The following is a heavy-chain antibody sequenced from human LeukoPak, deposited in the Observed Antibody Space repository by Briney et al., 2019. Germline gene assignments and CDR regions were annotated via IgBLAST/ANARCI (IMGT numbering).Heavy chain of an antibody. V-gene: IGHV5-51*01. CDR2: INPSDSDT. Sequence: GESLKISCKGSGYSFTNYWIAWVRQMPGRGLEWMVIINPSDSDTRYSPSFQGQVTISADKSISAAYLQWSSLKASDSAMYYCARAWNFDYWGQGTLVTVSS. D-gene: IGHD1-1*01. J-gene: IGHJ4*02. CDR3: ARAWNFDY. CDR1: GYSFTNYW.